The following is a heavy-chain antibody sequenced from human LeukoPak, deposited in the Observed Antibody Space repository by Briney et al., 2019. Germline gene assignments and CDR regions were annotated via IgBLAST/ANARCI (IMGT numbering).Heavy chain of an antibody. V-gene: IGHV5-51*01. CDR3: ARHGGHYVPRIGRRPINWFDP. J-gene: IGHJ5*02. CDR2: IYAGDSDT. Sequence: GESLKISCKGSGYSFTSYWIGWVRQMPGKGLEWMEIIYAGDSDTRYSPSFQGQVTISADKSISTAYLQWSSLKASDTAMYYCARHGGHYVPRIGRRPINWFDPWGQGTLVTVSS. D-gene: IGHD2/OR15-2a*01. CDR1: GYSFTSYW.